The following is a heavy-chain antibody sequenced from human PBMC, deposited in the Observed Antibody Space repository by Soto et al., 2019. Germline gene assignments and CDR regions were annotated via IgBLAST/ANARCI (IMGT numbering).Heavy chain of an antibody. CDR3: GLGRGYNWNDYYFDY. J-gene: IGHJ4*02. V-gene: IGHV4-39*01. Sequence: GTMSHTGTVSGGSIGIGSYYWGCIREPPGKGLEWIGSIYYGGNTYYNPALKSRVTVSVDTSKNQFSLNLSSVTAADTAVYYCGLGRGYNWNDYYFDYWGLGTLVTVSS. CDR1: GGSIGIGSYY. CDR2: IYYGGNT. D-gene: IGHD1-20*01.